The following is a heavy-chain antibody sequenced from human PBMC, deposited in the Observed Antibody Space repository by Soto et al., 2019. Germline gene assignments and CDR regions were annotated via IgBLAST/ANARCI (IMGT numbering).Heavy chain of an antibody. CDR3: AREEVHSVGYDAFDI. CDR1: GGSISSPNFY. CDR2: IYYNGTT. Sequence: SETLSLTCTVSGGSISSPNFYWSWIRQAPGKGLEWIGHIYYNGTTYYNPTLKSRVSISVDTSKNQFSLKLSSVTAADTAVYYCAREEVHSVGYDAFDIWGQGTMVT. J-gene: IGHJ3*02. V-gene: IGHV4-31*03. D-gene: IGHD1-26*01.